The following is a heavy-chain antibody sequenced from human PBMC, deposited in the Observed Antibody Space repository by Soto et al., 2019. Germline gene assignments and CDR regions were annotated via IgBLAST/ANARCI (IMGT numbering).Heavy chain of an antibody. V-gene: IGHV4-31*03. D-gene: IGHD3-22*01. CDR1: GGSISSGGYY. Sequence: SETLSLTCTVSGGSISSGGYYWSWIRQHPGKGLEWIGYIYYSGSTYYNPSLKSRVTISVDTSKNQFSLKLSSVTAADTAVYYCARARGRIVVVPPDYWGQGTLVTVSS. J-gene: IGHJ4*02. CDR3: ARARGRIVVVPPDY. CDR2: IYYSGST.